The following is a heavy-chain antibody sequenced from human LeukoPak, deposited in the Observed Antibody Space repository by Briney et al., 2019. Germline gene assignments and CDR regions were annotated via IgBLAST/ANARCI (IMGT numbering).Heavy chain of an antibody. CDR1: GGSFSGYN. Sequence: SETLSLTCAVYGGSFSGYNWSWIRQPPWKGLEWIGQIIHSGSTNYNPSLKSRITISVDTSKNQFSLKLSSVTAADTAVYYCARRGYSYGYRGRAFDIWGQGTMVTVSS. J-gene: IGHJ3*02. D-gene: IGHD5-18*01. CDR2: IIHSGST. V-gene: IGHV4-34*12. CDR3: ARRGYSYGYRGRAFDI.